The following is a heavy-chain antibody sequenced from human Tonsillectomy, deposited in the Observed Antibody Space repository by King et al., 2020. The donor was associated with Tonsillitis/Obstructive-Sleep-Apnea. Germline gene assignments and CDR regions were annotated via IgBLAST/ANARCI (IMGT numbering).Heavy chain of an antibody. CDR2: IDPGDSYS. J-gene: IGHJ6*03. V-gene: IGHV5-10-1*01. D-gene: IGHD2-2*01. Sequence: VQLVEPGAEVKKPGESLRISCKGSGYSFTNYWIDWVRQMPGKGLEWMGRIDPGDSYSNYSPSFQGHVTISVDKSISTAYLQWSSLRASDTALYYCARLDCSTTRCYGDFYYYYMDVWGKGTTVIVSS. CDR1: GYSFTNYW. CDR3: ARLDCSTTRCYGDFYYYYMDV.